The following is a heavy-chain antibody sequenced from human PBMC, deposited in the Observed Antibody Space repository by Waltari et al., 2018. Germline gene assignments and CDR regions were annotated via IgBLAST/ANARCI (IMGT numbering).Heavy chain of an antibody. Sequence: VRQAPGKGLEWVSSIDGGSGDISYADSVKGRFTISRDKNSLYLQMNSLRAEDTAVYYCARDSMTKVATPLYFYYGMDVWGQGTTVTVSS. CDR3: ARDSMTKVATPLYFYYGMDV. V-gene: IGHV3-21*06. J-gene: IGHJ6*02. CDR2: IDGGSGDI. D-gene: IGHD4-17*01.